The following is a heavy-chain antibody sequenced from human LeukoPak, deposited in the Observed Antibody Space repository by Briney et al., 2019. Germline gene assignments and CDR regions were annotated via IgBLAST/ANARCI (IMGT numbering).Heavy chain of an antibody. CDR2: IDYSGST. Sequence: SEALSLTCTVSGGSISSSSHYWGWVRQPPGKGLEWIGSIDYSGSTYYNPSLKSRVTISVDTSMSQFSLKLSSVIAADTAEYYCARSVPGTRDYWGQGTLVTVSS. V-gene: IGHV4-39*07. CDR3: ARSVPGTRDY. J-gene: IGHJ4*02. CDR1: GGSISSSSHY. D-gene: IGHD6-19*01.